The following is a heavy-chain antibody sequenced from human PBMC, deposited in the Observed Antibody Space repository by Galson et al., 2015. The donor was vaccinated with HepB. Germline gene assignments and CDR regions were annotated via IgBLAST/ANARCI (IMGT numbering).Heavy chain of an antibody. CDR3: ATDYPLYYYDSSGYRYFDY. D-gene: IGHD3-22*01. CDR2: FDPEDGET. J-gene: IGHJ4*02. CDR1: GYTLTELS. Sequence: SVKVSCKVSGYTLTELSMHWVRQAPGKGLEWMGGFDPEDGETIYAQKFQGRVTMTEDTSTDTAYMELSSLRSEDTAVYYCATDYPLYYYDSSGYRYFDYWGQGTLVTVSS. V-gene: IGHV1-24*01.